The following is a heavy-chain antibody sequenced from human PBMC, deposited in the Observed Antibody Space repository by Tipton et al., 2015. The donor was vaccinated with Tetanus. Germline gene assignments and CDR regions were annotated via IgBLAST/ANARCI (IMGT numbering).Heavy chain of an antibody. D-gene: IGHD2-8*02. CDR3: AKSTTVGDTVPVVLNSFYAMHV. Sequence: QVQLVQSGAEVKKPGASVTVSCKASGYNFTDNYIHWVRQAPGQGLEWMGWINPKNDVTRYAQEFRGRVTMSSDTSINTAFMVLRGLKSDDTAVFYCAKSTTVGDTVPVVLNSFYAMHVWGQGTSVTVSS. J-gene: IGHJ6*02. CDR1: GYNFTDNY. V-gene: IGHV1-2*02. CDR2: INPKNDVT.